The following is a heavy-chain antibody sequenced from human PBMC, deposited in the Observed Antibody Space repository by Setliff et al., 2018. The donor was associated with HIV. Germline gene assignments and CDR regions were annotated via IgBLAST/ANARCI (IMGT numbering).Heavy chain of an antibody. CDR1: GGSLSDYY. D-gene: IGHD2-15*01. CDR3: ARSVPRYCSGGSCYPPLFDY. Sequence: SETLSLTCAVYGGSLSDYYWTWIRQPPGKGLEWIGEINHSGSTNYKESLKSRVTMSVDTSNNHFSLNLNSVTAADTAVYYCARSVPRYCSGGSCYPPLFDYWGQGTLVTVSS. V-gene: IGHV4-34*01. CDR2: INHSGST. J-gene: IGHJ4*02.